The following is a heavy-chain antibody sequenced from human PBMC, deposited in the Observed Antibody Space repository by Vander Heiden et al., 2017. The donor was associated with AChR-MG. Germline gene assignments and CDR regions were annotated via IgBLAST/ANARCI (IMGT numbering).Heavy chain of an antibody. V-gene: IGHV3-48*03. Sequence: EVQLVESGGGLVQPGGSLRPSCAASGFPFSSYEMNWVRQAPGKGLEWVSYISSSGSTIYYADSVKGRFTISRDNAKNSLYLQMNSLRAEDTAVYYCARDLNWNEVYWGQGTLVTVSS. D-gene: IGHD1-1*01. CDR1: GFPFSSYE. CDR2: ISSSGSTI. J-gene: IGHJ4*02. CDR3: ARDLNWNEVY.